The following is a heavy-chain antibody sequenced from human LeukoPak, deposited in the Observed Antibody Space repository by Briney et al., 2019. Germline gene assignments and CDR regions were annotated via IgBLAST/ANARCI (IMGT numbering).Heavy chain of an antibody. J-gene: IGHJ6*02. Sequence: GGSLRLSCAASGFIFSSYAMSWVRQAPGKGLEWVSVIYSGGSTYYADSVKGRFTISRDNSKDTLYLQMNSLRAEDTAVYYCARDRRYDILTGAYYYGMDVWGQGTTVTVSS. CDR1: GFIFSSYA. CDR2: IYSGGST. D-gene: IGHD3-9*01. CDR3: ARDRRYDILTGAYYYGMDV. V-gene: IGHV3-53*01.